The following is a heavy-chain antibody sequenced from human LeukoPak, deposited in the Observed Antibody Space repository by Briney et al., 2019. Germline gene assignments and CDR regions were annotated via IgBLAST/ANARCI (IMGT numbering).Heavy chain of an antibody. D-gene: IGHD2/OR15-2a*01. V-gene: IGHV4-59*01. Sequence: SETLSLTCTVSGASIIGYYWSWVRQPPGKGLEWIGHIYYNGTTKHNPSLSSRVTISVDTTKNRLSLKLTSMTAADTAIYFCARDFYHEAPYAFDIWGQGTMVTVSS. CDR2: IYYNGTT. J-gene: IGHJ3*02. CDR3: ARDFYHEAPYAFDI. CDR1: GASIIGYY.